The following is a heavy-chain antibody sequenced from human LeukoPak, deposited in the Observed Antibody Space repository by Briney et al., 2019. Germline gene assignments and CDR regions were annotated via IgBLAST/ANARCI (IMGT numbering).Heavy chain of an antibody. CDR1: GYTFTSYA. D-gene: IGHD4-11*01. J-gene: IGHJ5*02. CDR2: INTNTGNP. V-gene: IGHV7-4-1*02. CDR3: ARDNYGAEEGIGSSLVWLDP. Sequence: GASVKVSCKASGYTFTSYAMNWVRQAPGQGLEWMGWINTNTGNPTYAQGFTGRFVFSLDASVSTAYLQISSLKAEDTAVYYCARDNYGAEEGIGSSLVWLDPWGQGTRVTVSS.